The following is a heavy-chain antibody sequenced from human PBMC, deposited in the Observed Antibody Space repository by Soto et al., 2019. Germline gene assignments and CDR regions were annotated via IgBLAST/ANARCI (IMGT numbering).Heavy chain of an antibody. CDR3: ARVSAAALLRGVIIN. CDR2: MYHSGST. D-gene: IGHD3-10*01. CDR1: GGSISSDNW. J-gene: IGHJ4*02. V-gene: IGHV4-4*02. Sequence: QVQLQESGPGLVKPSETLSLTCAFSGGSISSDNWWGWFRQPPGKGLEWIGEMYHSGSTNYNPSLKSRVTMSVDKSKNSFSLKLSPVTAADTAIYYCARVSAAALLRGVIINWGQGTLVTVSS.